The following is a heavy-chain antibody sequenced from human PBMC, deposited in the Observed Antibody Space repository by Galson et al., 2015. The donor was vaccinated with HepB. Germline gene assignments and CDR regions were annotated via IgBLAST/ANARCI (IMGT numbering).Heavy chain of an antibody. V-gene: IGHV3-15*01. Sequence: SLRLSCAASGFTFSNAWMSWVRQAPGKGLEWVGRIKSKTDGGTTDYAAPVKGRFTISRDDSKNTLYLQMNSLKTEDTAVYYCTTVFLLWFGELSPDYWGQGTLVTVSS. CDR3: TTVFLLWFGELSPDY. CDR2: IKSKTDGGTT. J-gene: IGHJ4*02. D-gene: IGHD3-10*01. CDR1: GFTFSNAW.